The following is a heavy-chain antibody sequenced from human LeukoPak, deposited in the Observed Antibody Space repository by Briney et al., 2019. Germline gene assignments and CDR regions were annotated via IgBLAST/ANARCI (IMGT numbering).Heavy chain of an antibody. CDR1: GGSITSNTNY. Sequence: SETLSLTCTVSGGSITSNTNYWGWIRQPPGKGLEWIGNIYYSGTTYYNPSLKSRVTISVDTSKNQFSLKLSSVTAADTAVYYCARGDRYGGVDYWGQGTLVTVSS. D-gene: IGHD4-23*01. CDR3: ARGDRYGGVDY. V-gene: IGHV4-39*07. J-gene: IGHJ4*02. CDR2: IYYSGTT.